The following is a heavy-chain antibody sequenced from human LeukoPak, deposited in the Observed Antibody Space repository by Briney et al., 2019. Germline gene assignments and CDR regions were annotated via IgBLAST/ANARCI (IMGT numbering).Heavy chain of an antibody. CDR1: GLTFTDYY. CDR2: INQDGSTK. CDR3: ARLYYYYMDV. Sequence: GGSPRLSRAPSGLTFTDYYISCVRHAPGDGLEWVASINQDGSTKIYVNSVKGRFTISRDNAKESVYLQMNSLRAGDRAVYYCARLYYYYMDVWGKGTTVTVSS. V-gene: IGHV3-7*01. J-gene: IGHJ6*03.